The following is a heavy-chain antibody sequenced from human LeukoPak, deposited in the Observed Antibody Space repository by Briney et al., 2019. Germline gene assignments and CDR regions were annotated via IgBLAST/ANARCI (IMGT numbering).Heavy chain of an antibody. D-gene: IGHD3/OR15-3a*01. V-gene: IGHV1-46*01. CDR1: GSTFTSYY. CDR3: ARPNGLDALDI. J-gene: IGHJ3*02. CDR2: INPTGDST. Sequence: ASVKVSCKASGSTFTSYYMHWVRQAPGQGLEWMGIINPTGDSTTYAQKFQGRITMTRDTSASTVYMELSSLRSEDTAVYYCARPNGLDALDIWGQGTMVTVSS.